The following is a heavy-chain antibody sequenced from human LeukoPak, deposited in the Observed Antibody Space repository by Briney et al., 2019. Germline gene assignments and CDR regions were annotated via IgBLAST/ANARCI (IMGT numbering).Heavy chain of an antibody. Sequence: PSETLSLTCTVSGASISSKYWSWTRQPPERGLEWIAYVYDSETTNYSPSFKSRVTISLDTSKNQVSLKVNSVTAADTAVYYCARSRMVGSSTYWFFDLWGRGTLVTVSS. CDR3: ARSRMVGSSTYWFFDL. V-gene: IGHV4-59*01. CDR1: GASISSKY. D-gene: IGHD1-26*01. J-gene: IGHJ2*01. CDR2: VYDSETT.